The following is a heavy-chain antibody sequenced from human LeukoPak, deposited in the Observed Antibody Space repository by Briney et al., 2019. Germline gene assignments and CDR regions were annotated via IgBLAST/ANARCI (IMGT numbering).Heavy chain of an antibody. V-gene: IGHV1-3*01. Sequence: ASVKVSCKASGYTFTSYAMHWVRQAPGQRLEWMGWINAGNGNTKYSQKFQGRVTITRDTSAGTAYMELSSLRSEDTAVYYCARPSNVLLWFGELSPIDYWGQGTLVTVSS. D-gene: IGHD3-10*01. CDR2: INAGNGNT. CDR1: GYTFTSYA. J-gene: IGHJ4*02. CDR3: ARPSNVLLWFGELSPIDY.